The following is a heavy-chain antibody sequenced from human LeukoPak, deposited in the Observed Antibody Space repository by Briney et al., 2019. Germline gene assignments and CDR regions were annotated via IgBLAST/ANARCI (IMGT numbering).Heavy chain of an antibody. CDR2: MNQAGNDK. J-gene: IGHJ4*02. CDR3: ARGTYYYEF. CDR1: KFTFSNYW. V-gene: IGHV3-7*04. D-gene: IGHD3-16*01. Sequence: GGSLRLSCAASKFTFSNYWMSWVRQPPGKGLEWVAYMNQAGNDKKYLDSVKGRFTISRGNAKNSLYLQMNRLRAEDTAVYYCARGTYYYEFWGQGTLVTVSS.